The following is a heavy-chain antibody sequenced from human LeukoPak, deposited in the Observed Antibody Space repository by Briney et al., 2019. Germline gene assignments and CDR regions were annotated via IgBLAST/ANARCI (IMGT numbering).Heavy chain of an antibody. CDR1: GYTFTSYG. D-gene: IGHD3-10*01. V-gene: IGHV1-18*01. Sequence: ASVTVSCKASGYTFTSYGISWVRQAPGQGLEWMGWISAYNGNTNYAQKLQGRVTMTTDTSTSTAYMELRSLRSDDTAVYYCARDLGWFGELLYDYFDYWGQGTLVTVSS. J-gene: IGHJ4*02. CDR2: ISAYNGNT. CDR3: ARDLGWFGELLYDYFDY.